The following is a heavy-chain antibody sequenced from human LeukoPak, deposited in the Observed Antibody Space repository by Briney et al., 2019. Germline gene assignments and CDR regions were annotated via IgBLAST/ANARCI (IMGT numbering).Heavy chain of an antibody. V-gene: IGHV4-39*01. Sequence: SETLSLTCTVSGGSISSSSYYWGWIRQPPGKGLEWIGSIYYSGSTYYNPSLKSRVTISVDTSKNQFSLKLSSVTAADTAVYYCARHSGSGSPYYWGQGTLVTVSS. CDR1: GGSISSSSYY. D-gene: IGHD3-10*01. CDR2: IYYSGST. J-gene: IGHJ4*02. CDR3: ARHSGSGSPYY.